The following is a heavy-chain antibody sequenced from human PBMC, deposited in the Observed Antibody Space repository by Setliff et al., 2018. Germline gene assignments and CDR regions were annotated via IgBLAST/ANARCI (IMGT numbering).Heavy chain of an antibody. CDR3: ARVRSNFWGYYFDY. V-gene: IGHV4-34*01. D-gene: IGHD3-3*01. J-gene: IGHJ4*02. Sequence: PSETLSLTCAVYGGSFSGYYWSWIRQPPGKGLEWIGEINHSGSTNDNPSLKSRVTISVDTSKNQFSLKLTSVTAADTAVYFCARVRSNFWGYYFDYWGQGTLVTVSS. CDR1: GGSFSGYY. CDR2: INHSGST.